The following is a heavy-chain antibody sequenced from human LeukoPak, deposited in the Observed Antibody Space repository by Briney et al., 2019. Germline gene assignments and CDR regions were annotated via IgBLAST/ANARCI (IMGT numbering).Heavy chain of an antibody. V-gene: IGHV1-2*02. CDR3: ARDTSDGG. CDR1: GYTFSDHY. CDR2: INPKSGDT. J-gene: IGHJ4*02. Sequence: ASVKISCKASGYTFSDHYIQWVRQAPGQGLEWMGWINPKSGDTKFPQNHQGRVTLTRDPSINTAYMEVSRLTSDDTAVYYCARDTSDGGWGQGTLVTVSS. D-gene: IGHD3-10*01.